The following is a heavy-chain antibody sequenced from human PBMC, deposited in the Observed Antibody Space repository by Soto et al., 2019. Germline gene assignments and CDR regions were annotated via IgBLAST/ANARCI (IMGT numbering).Heavy chain of an antibody. Sequence: PGGSLRLSCAASGFTFSSYGMHWVRQAPGKGLEWVAVIWYDGSNKYYADSVKGRFTISRDNSKNTLYLQMNSLRAEDTAVYYCASSWSGGKLVVITTPLDYWGQGTLVTVSS. CDR1: GFTFSSYG. D-gene: IGHD3-22*01. CDR2: IWYDGSNK. CDR3: ASSWSGGKLVVITTPLDY. J-gene: IGHJ4*02. V-gene: IGHV3-33*01.